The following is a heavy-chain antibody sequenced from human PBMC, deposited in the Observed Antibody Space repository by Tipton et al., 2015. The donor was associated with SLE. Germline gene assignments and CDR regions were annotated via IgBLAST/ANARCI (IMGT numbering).Heavy chain of an antibody. CDR1: GFSISSGSY. CDR3: ARGLESYYYGSGSYYPFDY. CDR2: IYHTGTT. D-gene: IGHD3-10*01. Sequence: TLSLTCAVSGFSISSGSYWAWIRQPPGKGLEWIGTIYHTGTTYYNPSLKSRVTISVDTSKNQFSLKLSSVTAADTAVYYCARGLESYYYGSGSYYPFDYWGQGTLVTVSS. J-gene: IGHJ4*02. V-gene: IGHV4-38-2*01.